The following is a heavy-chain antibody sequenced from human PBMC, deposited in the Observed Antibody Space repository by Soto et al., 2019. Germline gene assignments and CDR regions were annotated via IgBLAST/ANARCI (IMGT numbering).Heavy chain of an antibody. V-gene: IGHV4-4*02. Sequence: SETLSLTCAVSGGSVSSTYWWSWVRQPPGKGLEWIGEIYHSGSANYNPSLKSRVTISVDNSKNQFSLNLNSVTAADTAVYYCARSNAASGTYYFDYWGQGTLVTVSS. CDR1: GGSVSSTYW. D-gene: IGHD6-13*01. CDR2: IYHSGSA. J-gene: IGHJ4*02. CDR3: ARSNAASGTYYFDY.